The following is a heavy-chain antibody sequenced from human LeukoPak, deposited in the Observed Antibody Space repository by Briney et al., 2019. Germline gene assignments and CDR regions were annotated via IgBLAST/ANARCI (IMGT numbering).Heavy chain of an antibody. CDR3: VVILVPGGVWHFDL. D-gene: IGHD2-2*01. V-gene: IGHV3-33*03. Sequence: GGSLRLSCVASGLTFRNYGIHWVRQAPGKGLEWVAIIYSGGGTTKYYAVSVRDRFTITRADSRDKLYLQMNSLRAEDTAVYYCVVILVPGGVWHFDLWGRGTLVTVSS. J-gene: IGHJ2*01. CDR1: GLTFRNYG. CDR2: IYSGGGTTK.